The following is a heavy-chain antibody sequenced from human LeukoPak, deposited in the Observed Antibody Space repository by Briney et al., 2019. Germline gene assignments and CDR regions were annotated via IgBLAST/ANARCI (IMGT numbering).Heavy chain of an antibody. CDR3: ARRRRTMIVVVIIRDYFDY. CDR2: INHSGST. Sequence: SETLSLTCAVYGGSFSGYYWSWIRQPPGKGLEWIGEINHSGSTNYNPSLKSRVTISVDTSKNQFSLKLSSVTAADTAVYYCARRRRTMIVVVIIRDYFDYWGQGTLVTVSS. CDR1: GGSFSGYY. D-gene: IGHD3-22*01. J-gene: IGHJ4*02. V-gene: IGHV4-34*01.